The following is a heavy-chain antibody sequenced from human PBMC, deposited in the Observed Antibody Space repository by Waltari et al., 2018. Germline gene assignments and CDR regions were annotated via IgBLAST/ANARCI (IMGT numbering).Heavy chain of an antibody. V-gene: IGHV1-69*04. Sequence: QVQLVQSGAAVKKPGSSVKVSCKASGGTFSSYAISWVRQAPGQGLEWMGGVNPILCKANHGTKFQGRVTITADKSTSTAYMELSSLRSEDTAVYYCARRDGDYGEDAFDIWGQGTMVTVSS. CDR3: ARRDGDYGEDAFDI. J-gene: IGHJ3*02. CDR2: VNPILCKA. CDR1: GGTFSSYA. D-gene: IGHD4-17*01.